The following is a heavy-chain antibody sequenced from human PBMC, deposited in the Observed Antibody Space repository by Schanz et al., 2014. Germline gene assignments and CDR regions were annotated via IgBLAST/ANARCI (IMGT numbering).Heavy chain of an antibody. Sequence: QVRLVQSGAEVKKPGSSVKVSCKSSGATFNSYAFGWVRQAPGQGFEWVGSIIPPLRQTRYAQKFEERVIITADTSTTTVYMDLASLTSDDTAVYFCARIIDGDYLYWGQGTTVTVSS. CDR3: ARIIDGDYLY. CDR2: IIPPLRQT. D-gene: IGHD4-17*01. V-gene: IGHV1-69*04. J-gene: IGHJ6*02. CDR1: GATFNSYA.